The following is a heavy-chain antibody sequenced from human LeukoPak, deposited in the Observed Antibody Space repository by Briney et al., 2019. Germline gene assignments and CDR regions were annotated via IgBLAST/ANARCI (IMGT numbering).Heavy chain of an antibody. CDR3: ARVGYDILTGYYSGFDY. D-gene: IGHD3-9*01. V-gene: IGHV4-59*01. Sequence: SETLSLTCTVPGGSISSYYWSWIRQPPGKGLEWIGYIYYSGSTNYNPSLKSRVTISVDTSKNQFSLKLSSVTAADTAVYYCARVGYDILTGYYSGFDYWGQGTLVTVSS. J-gene: IGHJ4*02. CDR1: GGSISSYY. CDR2: IYYSGST.